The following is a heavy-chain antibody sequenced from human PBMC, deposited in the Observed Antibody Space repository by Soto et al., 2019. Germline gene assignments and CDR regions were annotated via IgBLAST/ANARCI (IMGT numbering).Heavy chain of an antibody. V-gene: IGHV3-30*14. CDR3: ARTRSAWSDFHYYSLDV. Sequence: GGALRLSCAASGFTFSSYSMHWVRQAPGTGLEWVAVISYDGSNKYYADSVKGRFTISRDNSNSALYVQMNSLTGEDTAVYYCARTRSAWSDFHYYSLDVWGQGTTVTVSS. CDR1: GFTFSSYS. CDR2: ISYDGSNK. J-gene: IGHJ6*02. D-gene: IGHD1-26*01.